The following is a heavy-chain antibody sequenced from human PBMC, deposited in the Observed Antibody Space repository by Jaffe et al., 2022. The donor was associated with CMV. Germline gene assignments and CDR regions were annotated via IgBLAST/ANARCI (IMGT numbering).Heavy chain of an antibody. Sequence: QVHLVQSEGEVRKPGASVRVSCKASGYTFTRHTINWVRRAPGQGLEWMGWISAHSGSTNFAQKFQGRVTMTTDTSTNTAYLDVTSLTSDDTAIYYCASRYVSATSTLEFIYGLDVWGQGTTVTVSS. CDR3: ASRYVSATSTLEFIYGLDV. CDR2: ISAHSGST. V-gene: IGHV1-18*01. D-gene: IGHD3-3*02. J-gene: IGHJ6*02. CDR1: GYTFTRHT.